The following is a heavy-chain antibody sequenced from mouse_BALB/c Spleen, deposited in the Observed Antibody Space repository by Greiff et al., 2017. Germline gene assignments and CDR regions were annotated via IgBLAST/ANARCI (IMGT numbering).Heavy chain of an antibody. Sequence: DVKLQESGPGLVKPSQSLSLTCTVTGYSITSDYAWNWIRQFPGNKLEWMGYISYSGSTSYNPSLKSRISITRDTSKNQFFLQLNSVTTEDTATYYCARGGLLYYYAMDYWGQGTSVTVSS. V-gene: IGHV3-2*02. J-gene: IGHJ4*01. CDR2: ISYSGST. CDR1: GYSITSDYA. D-gene: IGHD2-12*01. CDR3: ARGGLLYYYAMDY.